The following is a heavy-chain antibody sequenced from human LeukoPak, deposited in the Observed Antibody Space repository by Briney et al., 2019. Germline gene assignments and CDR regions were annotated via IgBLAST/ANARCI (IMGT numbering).Heavy chain of an antibody. CDR2: IYTSGST. J-gene: IGHJ6*03. CDR1: GGSISSYY. Sequence: SETLSLTCTVSGGSISSYYWSWIRQPPGKGLEWIGRIYTSGSTNYNPSLKSRVTMSVDTSKNQFSLKLSSVTAADTAVYYCARDLGQQLVPYYYMDVWGKGTTVTVSS. V-gene: IGHV4-4*07. CDR3: ARDLGQQLVPYYYMDV. D-gene: IGHD6-13*01.